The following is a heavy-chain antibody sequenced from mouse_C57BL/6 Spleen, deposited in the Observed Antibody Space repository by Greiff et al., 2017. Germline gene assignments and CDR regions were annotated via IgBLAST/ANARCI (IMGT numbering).Heavy chain of an antibody. J-gene: IGHJ2*01. CDR3: ARSDYYGRCDLDY. D-gene: IGHD1-1*01. CDR1: GFNINDYY. CDR2: IDPEDGET. V-gene: IGHV14-2*01. Sequence: EVQLQQPGAELVKPGASVKLSCTASGFNINDYYMHWVKQRPEQGLEWIGRIDPEDGETKYAPKFKGKATITADTSSNTAYLQLSSLTSADTAVYYCARSDYYGRCDLDYWGQGTTLTVSS.